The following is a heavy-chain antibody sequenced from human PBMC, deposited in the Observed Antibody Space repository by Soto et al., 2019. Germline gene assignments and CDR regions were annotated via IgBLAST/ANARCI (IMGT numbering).Heavy chain of an antibody. J-gene: IGHJ4*02. CDR1: GVPFSAAW. V-gene: IGHV3-15*07. D-gene: IGHD3-22*01. Sequence: EVHLVESGGGLVKPGESLRLSCTLSGVPFSAAWMNWVRQAPGKGLEWVGRIKSRGGGGTTHYAAPVQGRFTIPRDHSNNPLSLQMTSLKTEDTAIYYCTYQGDFYDRLDSWGQGTLVTVSS. CDR3: TYQGDFYDRLDS. CDR2: IKSRGGGGTT.